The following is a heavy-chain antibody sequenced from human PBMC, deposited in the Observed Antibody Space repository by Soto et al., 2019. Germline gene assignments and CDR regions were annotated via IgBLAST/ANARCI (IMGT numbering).Heavy chain of an antibody. J-gene: IGHJ6*02. CDR1: GGSISSYY. D-gene: IGHD3-10*01. V-gene: IGHV4-59*08. CDR2: VHHSWGS. CDR3: ARKGFAPLHGLVDV. Sequence: QVQLQESGPGLVKPSETLSLSCTVSGGSISSYYWSWFRQSPGKRMEWIGYVHHSWGSSYNPSLQTEDAKSLDSSKSQSSLKVTSVPATYTSVYYCARKGFAPLHGLVDVWGQGTTVTVSS.